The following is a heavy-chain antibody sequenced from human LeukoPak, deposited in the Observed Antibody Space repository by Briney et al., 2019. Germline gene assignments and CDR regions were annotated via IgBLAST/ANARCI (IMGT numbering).Heavy chain of an antibody. Sequence: SQTLSLTCTVSGGSISSGDYYWSWIRQPPGKGLEWIGYTYYSGSNYYNPSLKSRVTISVDTSKNQFSLKLSSVTAADTAVYYCARYFLDDFQHWGQGTLVTVSS. CDR1: GGSISSGDYY. V-gene: IGHV4-30-4*08. CDR2: TYYSGSN. D-gene: IGHD3-9*01. CDR3: ARYFLDDFQH. J-gene: IGHJ1*01.